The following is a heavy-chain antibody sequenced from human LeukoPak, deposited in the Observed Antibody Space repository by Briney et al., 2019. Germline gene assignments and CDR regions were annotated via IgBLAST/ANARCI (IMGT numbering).Heavy chain of an antibody. V-gene: IGHV3-48*04. CDR1: GFTFSSYS. CDR3: ARDDWNRRDAFDI. J-gene: IGHJ3*02. D-gene: IGHD1-1*01. CDR2: ISSSSSTI. Sequence: PGGSLRLSCAASGFTFSSYSMNWVRQAPGKGLEWVSYISSSSSTIYYADSVKGRFTISRDNAKNSLYLQMNSLRAEDTAVYYCARDDWNRRDAFDIWGQGTMVTVSS.